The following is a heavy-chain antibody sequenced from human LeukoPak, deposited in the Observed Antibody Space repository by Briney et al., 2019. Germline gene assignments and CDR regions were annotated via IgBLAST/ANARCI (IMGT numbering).Heavy chain of an antibody. CDR1: GGSISSGGYY. J-gene: IGHJ3*02. Sequence: SQTLSLTCTVSGGSISSGGYYWSWIRQHPGKGLEWIGYIYYSGSTYYNPSLKSRVTISVDTSKNQFSLKLSSVTAADTAVYYCARGGDYRSAFDIWGRGTMVTVSS. V-gene: IGHV4-31*03. CDR3: ARGGDYRSAFDI. D-gene: IGHD4-17*01. CDR2: IYYSGST.